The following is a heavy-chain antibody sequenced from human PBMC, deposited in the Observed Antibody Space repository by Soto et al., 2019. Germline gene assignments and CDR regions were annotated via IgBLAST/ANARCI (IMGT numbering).Heavy chain of an antibody. CDR2: ISSSGSTI. J-gene: IGHJ6*02. D-gene: IGHD4-17*01. V-gene: IGHV3-48*03. Sequence: GGSLRLSCAASGFTFSSYERNWVRQAPGQGLERVSYISSSGSTIYYADSVKGRFTISRDNAKNSLYLQMNSLRAEDTAVYYCARDQNWVNGGPSYGMNVWGQGTTVTVSS. CDR3: ARDQNWVNGGPSYGMNV. CDR1: GFTFSSYE.